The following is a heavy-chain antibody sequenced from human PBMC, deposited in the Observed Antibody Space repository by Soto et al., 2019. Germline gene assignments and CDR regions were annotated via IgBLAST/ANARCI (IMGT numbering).Heavy chain of an antibody. J-gene: IGHJ6*02. D-gene: IGHD2-8*01. V-gene: IGHV4-4*02. CDR3: ARRTWGMDV. CDR2: IFHNGNT. CDR1: SGSITSSNW. Sequence: QVQLQESGPGLVKPSGTLCLTCAVCSGSITSSNWWSWVRQPPGKGLEWIGEIFHNGNTYYNPSLKSRVTMSVVTSKNQLSLNLGSVTAADTAVSYWARRTWGMDVWGQGTTVTVSS.